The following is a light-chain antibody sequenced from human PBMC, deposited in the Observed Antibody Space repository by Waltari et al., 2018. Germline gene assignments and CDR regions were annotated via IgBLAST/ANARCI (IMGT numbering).Light chain of an antibody. CDR1: SRDLGGYNY. CDR3: TSYTSSHGLV. V-gene: IGLV2-14*03. Sequence: QSALTQPASVSGSPGQSITISCTGTSRDLGGYNYLSWYQQHPGKAPNVVIFDISYRPSGVSSRFSGSKSGNTASLTISGLQAEDEADYYCTSYTSSHGLVFGTGTKVTVL. J-gene: IGLJ1*01. CDR2: DIS.